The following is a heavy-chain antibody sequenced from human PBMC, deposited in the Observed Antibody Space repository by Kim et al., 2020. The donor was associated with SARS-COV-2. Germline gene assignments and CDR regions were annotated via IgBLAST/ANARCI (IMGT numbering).Heavy chain of an antibody. CDR3: ARDVGVAVTTAHNDAFDI. CDR2: IKQDGSEE. V-gene: IGHV3-7*05. D-gene: IGHD4-17*01. Sequence: GGSLRLSCAASGFTFSSYWMSWVRQAPGKGLEWVANIKQDGSEEYYVDSVKGRFTISRDNAKNSLYLQMNSLRAEDTAVYYCARDVGVAVTTAHNDAFDIWGQGTMVTVSS. CDR1: GFTFSSYW. J-gene: IGHJ3*02.